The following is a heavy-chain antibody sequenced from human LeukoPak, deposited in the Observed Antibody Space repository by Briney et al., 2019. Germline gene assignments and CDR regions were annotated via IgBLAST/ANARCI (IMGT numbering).Heavy chain of an antibody. CDR2: MNPNSGNT. CDR3: ARGSGGTIFGVVIDYYYYMDV. V-gene: IGHV1-8*03. J-gene: IGHJ6*03. Sequence: ASVKVSCEASGYTFTSYDINWVRQATGQGLEWMGWMNPNSGNTGYAQKFQGRVTITRNTSISTAYMELSSLRSEDTAVYYCARGSGGTIFGVVIDYYYYMDVWGKGTTVTVSS. CDR1: GYTFTSYD. D-gene: IGHD3-3*01.